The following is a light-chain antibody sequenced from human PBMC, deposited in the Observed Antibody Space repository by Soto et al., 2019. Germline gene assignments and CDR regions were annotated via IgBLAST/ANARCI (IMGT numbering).Light chain of an antibody. J-gene: IGLJ3*02. V-gene: IGLV2-14*01. Sequence: QSALTQPASVSGSPGQSITISCTGTSSDVGGYNYVSWYQQHPGTAPKLMIYAVSNRPSGVSNRFSGSKSDNTASLTISWLLPEDEADYYCSSYTSSSTWVFGGGTKLTVL. CDR3: SSYTSSSTWV. CDR2: AVS. CDR1: SSDVGGYNY.